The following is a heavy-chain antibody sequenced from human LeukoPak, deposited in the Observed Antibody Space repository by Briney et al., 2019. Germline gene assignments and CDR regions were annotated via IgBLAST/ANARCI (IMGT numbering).Heavy chain of an antibody. CDR3: ARDYWLGNRGLFYFNY. J-gene: IGHJ4*02. D-gene: IGHD3-16*01. V-gene: IGHV4-39*02. CDR2: IYYSGST. Sequence: PSETLSLTCTVSGGSISSSSYYWGWIRQPPGKGLEWIGSIYYSGSTYYNPSLKSRVTISVDTSKNQFSLKLSSVTAADTAVYYCARDYWLGNRGLFYFNYWGQGTVVTVSS. CDR1: GGSISSSSYY.